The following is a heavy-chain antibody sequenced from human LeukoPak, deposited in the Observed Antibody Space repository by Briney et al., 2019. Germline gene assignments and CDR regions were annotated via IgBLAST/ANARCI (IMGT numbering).Heavy chain of an antibody. CDR3: TRARRGPDY. CDR2: IRSKAYGGTT. Sequence: GGSLRLSCTASGFTFGDYAMSWVRQAPGKGLEWVGFIRSKAYGGTTEYAASVKGRFTISRDDSKSIAYLQMKSLKTEDTAVYYCTRARRGPDYWGQGTLVTVSS. D-gene: IGHD3-16*01. V-gene: IGHV3-49*04. J-gene: IGHJ4*02. CDR1: GFTFGDYA.